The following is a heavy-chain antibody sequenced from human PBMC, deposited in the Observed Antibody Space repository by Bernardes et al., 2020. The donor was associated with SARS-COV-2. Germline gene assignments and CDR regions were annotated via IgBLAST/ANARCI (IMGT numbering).Heavy chain of an antibody. CDR2: IYYSGST. J-gene: IGHJ4*02. V-gene: IGHV4-39*01. CDR1: GGSISSSSYY. CDR3: ARQHLGGVTIFGVVTTDRYFDY. Sequence: SETLSLTCTVSGGSISSSSYYWGWIPQPPGKGLEWIGSIYYSGSTYYNPSLKSRVTISVDTSKNQFSLKLSSVTAADTAVYYCARQHLGGVTIFGVVTTDRYFDYWGQGTLVTVSS. D-gene: IGHD3-3*01.